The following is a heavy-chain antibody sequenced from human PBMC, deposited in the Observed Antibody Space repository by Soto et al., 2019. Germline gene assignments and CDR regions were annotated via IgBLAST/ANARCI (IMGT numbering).Heavy chain of an antibody. Sequence: QVQLQESGPGLVEPSQTLSLTCTVSGGSISSGGYYWSWIRQHPGKGLEWIGYIYYSGSTYYNPSLKSRVTISVDTSKNQFSLKLSSVPAADTAVYYCARVTHVVVTADTFDYWGQGTLVTVSS. CDR3: ARVTHVVVTADTFDY. V-gene: IGHV4-31*03. D-gene: IGHD2-21*02. CDR2: IYYSGST. J-gene: IGHJ4*02. CDR1: GGSISSGGYY.